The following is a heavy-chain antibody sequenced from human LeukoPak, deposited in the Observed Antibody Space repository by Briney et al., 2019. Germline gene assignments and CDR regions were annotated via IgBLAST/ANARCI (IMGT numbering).Heavy chain of an antibody. J-gene: IGHJ4*02. Sequence: SETLSLTCAVYGGSFSGYYWSWIRQPPGKGLEWIGEINHSGSTNYNPSLKSRVTISVDTSKNQFSLKLSSVTAADTAVYYCARRTAAACYFDYWGQGTLVTVSS. D-gene: IGHD6-13*01. CDR1: GGSFSGYY. CDR2: INHSGST. V-gene: IGHV4-34*01. CDR3: ARRTAAACYFDY.